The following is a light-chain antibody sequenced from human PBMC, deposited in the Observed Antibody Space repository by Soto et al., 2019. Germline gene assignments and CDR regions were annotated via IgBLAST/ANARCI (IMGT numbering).Light chain of an antibody. CDR2: LNSDGSH. CDR1: SGHSSYS. J-gene: IGLJ2*01. Sequence: QLVLTQSPSASASLGASVKLTCTLSSGHSSYSIAWHQQQPEKGPRYLMKLNSDGSHRKGDGIPDRFSGSSSGAERHLTISSLQSEDEADYYCQTWGTGFQVFGGGTKVTVL. V-gene: IGLV4-69*01. CDR3: QTWGTGFQV.